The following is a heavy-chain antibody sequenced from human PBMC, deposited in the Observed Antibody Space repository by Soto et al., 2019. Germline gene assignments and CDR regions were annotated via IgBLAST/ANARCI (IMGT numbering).Heavy chain of an antibody. Sequence: PGGSLRLSCAASGFTFSSYAMSRVRQAPGKGLEWVSAISGSGGSTYYADSVKGRFTISRDNSKNTLYLQMNSLRAEDTAVYYCAKDSKVLGRYSSGCFDYWGQGTLVNVSS. CDR1: GFTFSSYA. CDR3: AKDSKVLGRYSSGCFDY. D-gene: IGHD6-19*01. CDR2: ISGSGGST. V-gene: IGHV3-23*01. J-gene: IGHJ4*02.